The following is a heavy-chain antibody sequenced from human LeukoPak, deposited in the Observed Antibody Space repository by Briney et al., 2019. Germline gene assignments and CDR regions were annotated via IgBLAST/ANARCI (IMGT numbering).Heavy chain of an antibody. CDR3: ARHPSGSAFDF. V-gene: IGHV4-59*04. D-gene: IGHD3-3*01. Sequence: PSETLSLTCTVSGDSIRSFFWSWVRQPPGKGLEWIGTIFYRGKTYYNPSLRSRVSLSVDTSKNQFSLGLSSVTAADTAVYYCARHPSGSAFDFWGQGTLVTVSS. CDR1: GDSIRSFF. CDR2: IFYRGKT. J-gene: IGHJ4*02.